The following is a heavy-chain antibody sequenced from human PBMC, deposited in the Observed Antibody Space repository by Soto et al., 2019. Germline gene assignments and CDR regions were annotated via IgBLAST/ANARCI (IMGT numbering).Heavy chain of an antibody. V-gene: IGHV4-31*03. CDR3: ARGDLMDYCSGGSCYHDAFDI. D-gene: IGHD2-15*01. CDR2: IYYSGST. Sequence: QVQLQESGPGLVKPSQTLSLTCTVSGGSISSGGYYWSWIRQHPGKGLEWIGYIYYSGSTYYNPSLKSRVTISVDTSKNQFSLKLSSVTAADTAVYYCARGDLMDYCSGGSCYHDAFDIWGQGTMVTVSS. CDR1: GGSISSGGYY. J-gene: IGHJ3*02.